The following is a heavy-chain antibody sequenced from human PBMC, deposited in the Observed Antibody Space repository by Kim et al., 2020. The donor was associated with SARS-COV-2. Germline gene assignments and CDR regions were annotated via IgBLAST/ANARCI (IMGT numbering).Heavy chain of an antibody. CDR2: IWYDGSNK. CDR3: ARAHCGGDCWSSFYFDS. J-gene: IGHJ4*02. CDR1: GFSFSHYG. Sequence: GGSLRLSCAASGFSFSHYGMHWVRQAPGKGLEWVAVIWYDGSNKYYTESVKGRFTISRDNSKNTLYLQMNSLGAEDTAVYYCARAHCGGDCWSSFYFDSWGQGALVTVSS. V-gene: IGHV3-33*01. D-gene: IGHD2-21*02.